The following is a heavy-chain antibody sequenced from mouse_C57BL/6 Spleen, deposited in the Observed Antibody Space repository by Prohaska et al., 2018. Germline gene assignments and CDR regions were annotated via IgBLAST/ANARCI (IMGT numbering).Heavy chain of an antibody. D-gene: IGHD1-1*02. CDR1: GFTFSGFW. Sequence: EVQLLETGGGLVQPGGSRGLSCEGSGFTFSGFWMSWVRQTHGKTLEWIGDINSDGSAINYAPSIKDRFTIFRDNDKSTLYLQMSNVRSEDTATYFCMRYGGNYWYFDVWGTGTTVTVSS. J-gene: IGHJ1*03. V-gene: IGHV11-2*01. CDR2: INSDGSAI. CDR3: MRYGGNYWYFDV.